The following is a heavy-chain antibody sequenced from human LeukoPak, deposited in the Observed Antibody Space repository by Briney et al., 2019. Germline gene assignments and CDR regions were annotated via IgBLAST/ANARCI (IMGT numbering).Heavy chain of an antibody. CDR3: ARGVRGYSYGSRFDY. Sequence: GGSLRLSCAASGFTFNDYYMSWIRQAPGEGLEWVSYIGSSGGTIYYADSVKGRFTISRDNAKNSLYLQMNSLRDEDTAVYYCARGVRGYSYGSRFDYWGQGALVTVSS. V-gene: IGHV3-11*04. D-gene: IGHD5-18*01. J-gene: IGHJ4*02. CDR2: IGSSGGTI. CDR1: GFTFNDYY.